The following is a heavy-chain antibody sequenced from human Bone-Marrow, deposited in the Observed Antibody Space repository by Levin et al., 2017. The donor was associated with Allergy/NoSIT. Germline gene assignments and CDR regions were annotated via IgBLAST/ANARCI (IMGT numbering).Heavy chain of an antibody. CDR1: GYSFTTYW. Sequence: RGESLKISCQGFGYSFTTYWVGWVRQKPGKGLEWMGIIYPGDSDTRYSPSFQGQVSISADKSIATAYLQWSSLKASDTAIYYCATTITDSRHEHFHYWGQGTLVTVSS. D-gene: IGHD5-24*01. CDR3: ATTITDSRHEHFHY. J-gene: IGHJ1*01. CDR2: IYPGDSDT. V-gene: IGHV5-51*01.